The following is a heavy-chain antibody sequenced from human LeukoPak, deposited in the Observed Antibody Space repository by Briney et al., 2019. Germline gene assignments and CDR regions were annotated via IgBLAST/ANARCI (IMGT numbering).Heavy chain of an antibody. CDR2: IRSKAYGGTT. CDR3: TRDAPLIVVVVAATSNAFDI. D-gene: IGHD2-15*01. Sequence: GGSLRLSCTASGFTFGDYAMSWFRQAPGKGLEWVGFIRSKAYGGTTEYAASVKSRFTISRDDSKSIAYLQMNSLKTEDTAVYYCTRDAPLIVVVVAATSNAFDIWGQGTMVTVSS. CDR1: GFTFGDYA. J-gene: IGHJ3*02. V-gene: IGHV3-49*03.